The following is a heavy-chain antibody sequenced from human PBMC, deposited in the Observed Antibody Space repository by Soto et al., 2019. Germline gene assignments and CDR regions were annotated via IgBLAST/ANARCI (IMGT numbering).Heavy chain of an antibody. D-gene: IGHD2-15*01. CDR3: ARVSAVAGGSSFKYYVTSFDI. CDR1: GFTFSSYW. J-gene: IGHJ3*02. V-gene: IGHV3-7*01. Sequence: GGSLRLSCAASGFTFSSYWMSWVRQAPGRGLEWVANIKQDGSEKYYVDSVKGRFTISRDNAKNSLYLQMNSLRAEDTAVYYCARVSAVAGGSSFKYYVTSFDIWGQGTMVTVSS. CDR2: IKQDGSEK.